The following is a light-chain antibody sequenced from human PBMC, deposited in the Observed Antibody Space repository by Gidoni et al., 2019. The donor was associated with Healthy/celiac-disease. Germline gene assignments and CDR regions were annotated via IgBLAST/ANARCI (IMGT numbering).Light chain of an antibody. CDR2: YDS. CDR1: NIGSKS. J-gene: IGLJ2*01. Sequence: YVPTQPPSVSVAPGKTARITCGGNNIGSKSVHWYQQKPGQAPVLVIYYDSDRPSGIPERFSGSNSGNTATLTISRVEAGDEADYYCQVWDSSARVVFGGGTKLTVL. V-gene: IGLV3-21*04. CDR3: QVWDSSARVV.